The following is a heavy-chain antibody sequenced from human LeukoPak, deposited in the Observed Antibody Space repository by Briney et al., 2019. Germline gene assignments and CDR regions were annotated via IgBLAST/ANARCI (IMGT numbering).Heavy chain of an antibody. Sequence: GASLRLSCAASGFTFSSYAMSWVRQAPGKGLEWVSAISGSGGSTYYADSVKGRFTISRDNSKNTLYLQMNSLRVEDTAVYYCAKRGVGAQEFDYWGQGTLVTVSS. CDR1: GFTFSSYA. CDR3: AKRGVGAQEFDY. CDR2: ISGSGGST. V-gene: IGHV3-23*01. D-gene: IGHD1-26*01. J-gene: IGHJ4*02.